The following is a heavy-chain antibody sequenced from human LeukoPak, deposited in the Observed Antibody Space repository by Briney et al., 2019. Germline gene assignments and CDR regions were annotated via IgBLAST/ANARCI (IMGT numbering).Heavy chain of an antibody. CDR3: ARKATTGPTKAAFDI. D-gene: IGHD4-17*01. Sequence: SETLSLTCAVSGYSISSSNYWAWIRQPPGKGLEWIGHIYYSGSIYYNPSLKSRVTMSVDTSKNQFSLKLSSVTAVDTAVYYCARKATTGPTKAAFDIWGQETMVTVSS. V-gene: IGHV4-28*05. CDR2: IYYSGSI. J-gene: IGHJ3*02. CDR1: GYSISSSNY.